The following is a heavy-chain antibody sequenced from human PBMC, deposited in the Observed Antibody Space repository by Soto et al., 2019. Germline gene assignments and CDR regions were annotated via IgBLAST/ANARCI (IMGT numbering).Heavy chain of an antibody. CDR1: GGSFSGFY. V-gene: IGHV4-34*01. Sequence: QVQLQQWGAGLLKPSETLSLTCAVYGGSFSGFYWSWIRQPPGKGLEWVGEINHSGSTNYNPSLKSRVTISVDKSQNQFSLKLSSVTAADTAVYYCARGGRITIFGVAKNIDYWGQGTLVTVSS. CDR2: INHSGST. CDR3: ARGGRITIFGVAKNIDY. D-gene: IGHD3-3*01. J-gene: IGHJ4*02.